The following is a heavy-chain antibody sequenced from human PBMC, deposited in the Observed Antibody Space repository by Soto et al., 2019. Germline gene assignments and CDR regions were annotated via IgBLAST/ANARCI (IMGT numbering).Heavy chain of an antibody. Sequence: GGSLRLSCAASGFTFSSYGMHWVRQAPGKGLEWVAFISYDGSNKYYADSVKGRFTISRDSSKNTLYMQMNSLRVEDTAVYYCARVSHRETYSGYAGDLDYWGQGTL. J-gene: IGHJ4*02. V-gene: IGHV3-30*03. D-gene: IGHD5-12*01. CDR2: ISYDGSNK. CDR1: GFTFSSYG. CDR3: ARVSHRETYSGYAGDLDY.